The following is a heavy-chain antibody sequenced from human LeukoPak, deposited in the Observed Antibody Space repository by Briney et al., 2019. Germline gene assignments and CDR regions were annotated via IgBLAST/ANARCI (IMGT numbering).Heavy chain of an antibody. CDR1: GGSVSSGSDY. Sequence: SETLSLTCTVSGGSVSSGSDYWSWIRQPPGKGLEWIGYIYYSGSTNYNPSLKSRVTISVDTSKNQFSLKLSSVTAADTAVYYCAARGYSYGYAVDYWGQGTLVTVSS. V-gene: IGHV4-61*01. D-gene: IGHD5-18*01. CDR2: IYYSGST. CDR3: AARGYSYGYAVDY. J-gene: IGHJ4*02.